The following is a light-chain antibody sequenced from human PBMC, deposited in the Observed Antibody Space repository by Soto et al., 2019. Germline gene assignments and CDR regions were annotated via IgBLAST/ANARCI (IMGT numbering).Light chain of an antibody. V-gene: IGKV1-8*01. CDR3: QQDTSYPLT. CDR1: QGISSH. Sequence: AIRMTQSPSSFSASTGDRVTITCRASQGISSHLAWYQVKPGKAPRLLTYTASYLESGVLSRFSGSGSGTDFTFTTSSLQSEDFAVSYCQQDTSYPLTFSGGNKVEIK. CDR2: TAS. J-gene: IGKJ4*01.